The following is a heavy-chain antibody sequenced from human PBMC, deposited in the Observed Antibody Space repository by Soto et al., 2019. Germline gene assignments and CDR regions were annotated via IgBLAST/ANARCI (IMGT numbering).Heavy chain of an antibody. CDR1: GFTVSSNY. Sequence: EVQLVETGGGLIQPGGSLRLSCAASGFTVSSNYMSWVRQAPGKGLEWVSVIYSGGSTYYADSVKGRFTSSRDNSKNTLYLQTNSLRAEDTAVYYCARGQTSQGLFDYWGQGTLVTVSS. J-gene: IGHJ4*02. V-gene: IGHV3-53*02. CDR3: ARGQTSQGLFDY. CDR2: IYSGGST.